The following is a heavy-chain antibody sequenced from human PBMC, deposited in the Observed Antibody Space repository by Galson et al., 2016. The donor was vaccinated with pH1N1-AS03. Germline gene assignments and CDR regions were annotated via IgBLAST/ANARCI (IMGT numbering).Heavy chain of an antibody. J-gene: IGHJ6*04. CDR3: ARHRLSVTHSFSTRGIDV. CDR2: IYPGDSYT. CDR1: GYSFTNYW. V-gene: IGHV5-51*01. Sequence: QSGAEVKKPGESLKISCKGSGYSFTNYWIGWVRQMPGKGLEWMGTIYPGDSYTRYSPSFQGQVTISSDKSITTAYLQWSNLKASDTAMYYCARHRLSVTHSFSTRGIDVWGKGTTVTVSS. D-gene: IGHD5/OR15-5a*01.